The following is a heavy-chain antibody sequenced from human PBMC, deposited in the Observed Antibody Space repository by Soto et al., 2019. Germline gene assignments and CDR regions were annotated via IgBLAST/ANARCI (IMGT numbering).Heavy chain of an antibody. D-gene: IGHD4-17*01. Sequence: PLETHSLTCPVSDDSIKSYYWNWIRQPPGKRLEWIGYTYYTGNTNYNPSLKSRVTISIDTSKNQFSLRLSSVTAADTATYYCARHRKMTTVFFDYWGQGILVTVSS. CDR2: TYYTGNT. CDR1: DDSIKSYY. V-gene: IGHV4-59*08. J-gene: IGHJ4*02. CDR3: ARHRKMTTVFFDY.